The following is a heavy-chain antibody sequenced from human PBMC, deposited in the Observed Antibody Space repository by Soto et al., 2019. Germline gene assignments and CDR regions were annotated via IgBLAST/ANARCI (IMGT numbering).Heavy chain of an antibody. Sequence: EVQLVESGGGLVQPGGSLRLSCAASGFTFSNYWMSWVRQAPGKGLEWVANIKQDGSEEYYVDSVKGRLTISRDNAKNSLYLQMSSLRADDTAVYYCTRGIRGSSGWSYYYGMDVWGQGTTVTVSS. V-gene: IGHV3-7*03. CDR1: GFTFSNYW. CDR3: TRGIRGSSGWSYYYGMDV. D-gene: IGHD6-19*01. J-gene: IGHJ6*02. CDR2: IKQDGSEE.